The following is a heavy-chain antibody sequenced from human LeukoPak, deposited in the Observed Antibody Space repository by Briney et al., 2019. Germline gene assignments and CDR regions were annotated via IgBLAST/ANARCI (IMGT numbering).Heavy chain of an antibody. D-gene: IGHD2-2*02. J-gene: IGHJ4*02. Sequence: GGSLRLSCEASGFTFSNYAVSWVRQAPGKGLEWVSAISGSGDDTYYAASVKGRFTISRDNSKNTLYPQMNSLRAEDTALYYCASAGPDPYPFDYWGQGTLVTVSS. CDR3: ASAGPDPYPFDY. CDR1: GFTFSNYA. V-gene: IGHV3-23*01. CDR2: ISGSGDDT.